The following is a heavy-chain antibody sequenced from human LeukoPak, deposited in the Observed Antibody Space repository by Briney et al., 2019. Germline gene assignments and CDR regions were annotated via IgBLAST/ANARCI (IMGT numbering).Heavy chain of an antibody. D-gene: IGHD5-12*01. Sequence: GGSLRLSCAASGFTFSDYYMSWIRQAPGKGLEWFSYISSSSSYTNYADSVKGRFAISRDNAKNSLYPQMNSLRAEDTAVYYCARDMGSGYDPEPGTSTDHWGQGTLVTVSS. CDR1: GFTFSDYY. V-gene: IGHV3-11*06. CDR3: ARDMGSGYDPEPGTSTDH. CDR2: ISSSSSYT. J-gene: IGHJ4*02.